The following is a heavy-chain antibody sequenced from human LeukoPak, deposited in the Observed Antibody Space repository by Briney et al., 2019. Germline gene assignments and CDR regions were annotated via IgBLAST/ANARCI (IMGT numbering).Heavy chain of an antibody. Sequence: GAAVKVSCKASGYTFTSYGISWVRQAPGQVLEWMGWISSYNGNTDYAQKLQGSDTMTTVSSTSTAYIELRSLISDDMAVYYFARDRASSDIVVVPAAMRLVPWGLGFLVMVSS. CDR2: ISSYNGNT. CDR3: ARDRASSDIVVVPAAMRLVP. J-gene: IGHJ5*02. V-gene: IGHV1-18*03. D-gene: IGHD2-2*01. CDR1: GYTFTSYG.